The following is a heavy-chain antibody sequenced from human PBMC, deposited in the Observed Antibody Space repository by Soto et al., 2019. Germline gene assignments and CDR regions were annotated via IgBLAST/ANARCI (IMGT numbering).Heavy chain of an antibody. Sequence: SQTLSLTCAISGDSVSSNSAAWNWIRQSPSRGLEWLGRTYYRSKWYNDYAVSVKSRITINPDTSKNQFSLQLNSVTPEDTAVYYCARDLEWEVRRSHRWFDPWGQGTLVTVSS. J-gene: IGHJ5*02. D-gene: IGHD1-26*01. V-gene: IGHV6-1*01. CDR1: GDSVSSNSAA. CDR2: TYYRSKWYN. CDR3: ARDLEWEVRRSHRWFDP.